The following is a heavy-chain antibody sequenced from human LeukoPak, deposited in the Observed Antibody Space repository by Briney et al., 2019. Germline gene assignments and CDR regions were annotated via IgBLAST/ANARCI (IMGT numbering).Heavy chain of an antibody. Sequence: PGGSLRLSCAASGFTFSSYGMSWVRQAPGKGLDWVSAISGTGGSTYYADSVKGRFTISRDNAKNSLYLQMNSLRAEDTAVYYCARVGSGWYGYYMDVWGKGTTVTVSS. CDR3: ARVGSGWYGYYMDV. J-gene: IGHJ6*03. V-gene: IGHV3-23*01. D-gene: IGHD6-19*01. CDR1: GFTFSSYG. CDR2: ISGTGGST.